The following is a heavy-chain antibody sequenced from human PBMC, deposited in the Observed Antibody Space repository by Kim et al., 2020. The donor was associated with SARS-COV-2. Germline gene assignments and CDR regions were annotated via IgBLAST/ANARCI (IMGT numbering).Heavy chain of an antibody. J-gene: IGHJ6*03. CDR1: GGSISSGGYY. CDR2: IYYSGST. D-gene: IGHD2-15*01. CDR3: AREDRDPVDYYYYMDV. V-gene: IGHV4-31*03. Sequence: SETLSLTCTVSGGSISSGGYYWSWIRQHPGKGLEWIGYIYYSGSTYYNPSLKSRVTISVDTSKNQFSLKLSSVTAADTAVYYCAREDRDPVDYYYYMDVWGKGTTVTVSS.